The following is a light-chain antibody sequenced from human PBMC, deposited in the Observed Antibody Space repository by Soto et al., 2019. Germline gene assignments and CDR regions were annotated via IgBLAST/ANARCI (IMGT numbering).Light chain of an antibody. V-gene: IGKV1-33*01. CDR2: DAS. Sequence: DIQMTQSPSSLSASVGDRITIACQASHDINNYLSRFQQKPGKAPRLLIYDASNLEAGVPSRFSGSGSGTDFTFTINSLQPEDIATYFCQQYDDLPYTFGQGTNLEIK. CDR3: QQYDDLPYT. J-gene: IGKJ2*01. CDR1: HDINNY.